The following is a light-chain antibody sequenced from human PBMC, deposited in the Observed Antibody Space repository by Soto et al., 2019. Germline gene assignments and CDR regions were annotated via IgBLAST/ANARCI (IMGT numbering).Light chain of an antibody. CDR3: ATWYDGRNGWV. Sequence: QSVVTQPPSASGTPGQRVTISCSGRSSNIGSNAVNWYQQFPGMAPKVLIYNNNERPSGVPDRFSGSKSGTSASLAISGLQSEDEDDYYCATWYDGRNGWVFGGGTKLTVL. CDR1: SSNIGSNA. J-gene: IGLJ3*02. CDR2: NNN. V-gene: IGLV1-44*01.